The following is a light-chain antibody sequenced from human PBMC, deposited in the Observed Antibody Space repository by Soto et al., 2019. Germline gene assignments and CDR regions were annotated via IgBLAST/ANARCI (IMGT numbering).Light chain of an antibody. V-gene: IGLV1-40*01. CDR3: QAYDDSLTAFV. CDR1: STNIGAGYD. CDR2: GNR. J-gene: IGLJ3*02. Sequence: QSVLTQPPSVSGAPGQRVSISCTGSSTNIGAGYDVHWYQQLPGAAPKLVIFGNRNRPSGVPERFSGSKSGTSASLAITGLQAEDEADYYCQAYDDSLTAFVFGGGTKLTVL.